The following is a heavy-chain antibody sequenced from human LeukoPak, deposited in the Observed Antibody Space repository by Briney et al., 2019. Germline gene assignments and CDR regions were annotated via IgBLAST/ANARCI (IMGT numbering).Heavy chain of an antibody. CDR2: IYYSGST. V-gene: IGHV4-59*01. J-gene: IGHJ3*02. D-gene: IGHD3-22*01. CDR1: GGSFSGYY. Sequence: SETLSLTCAVYGGSFSGYYWSWIRQPPGKGLEWIGYIYYSGSTNYNPSLKSRVTISVDTSKNQFSLKLSSVTAADTAVYYCARDGSSGYWSRWAFDIWGQGTMVTVSS. CDR3: ARDGSSGYWSRWAFDI.